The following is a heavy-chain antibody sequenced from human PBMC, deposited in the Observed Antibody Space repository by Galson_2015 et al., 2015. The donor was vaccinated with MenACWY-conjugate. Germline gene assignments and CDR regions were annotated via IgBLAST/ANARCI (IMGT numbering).Heavy chain of an antibody. J-gene: IGHJ4*02. CDR2: INYSGRT. CDR3: ARLFYDSSGEFDY. V-gene: IGHV4-59*08. Sequence: ETLSLTCSVSGGSINSNYWTWIRQPPGKGLEWIGYINYSGRTNYNPSLKSRVTISVDTPKNQFSLKVTSVTAADTAVYYCARLFYDSSGEFDYWGQGTLVTVSS. D-gene: IGHD3-22*01. CDR1: GGSINSNY.